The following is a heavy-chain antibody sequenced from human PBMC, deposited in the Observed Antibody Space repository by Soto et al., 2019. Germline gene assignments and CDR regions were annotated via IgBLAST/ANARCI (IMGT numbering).Heavy chain of an antibody. CDR2: IYYSGST. Sequence: QVQLQESGPGLVKPSQTLSLTCTVSGGSIISGGYSWSWIRQHPGKGLAWIGYIYYSGSTYYNPSLKSRVTISVATSKNQFSLQRSSVTAADTAVYDCSREGTVTPAPSWFDPWGQGTLVTVSS. CDR3: SREGTVTPAPSWFDP. V-gene: IGHV4-31*03. D-gene: IGHD4-4*01. J-gene: IGHJ5*02. CDR1: GGSIISGGYS.